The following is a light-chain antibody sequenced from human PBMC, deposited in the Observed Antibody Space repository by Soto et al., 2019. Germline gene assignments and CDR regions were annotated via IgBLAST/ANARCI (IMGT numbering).Light chain of an antibody. J-gene: IGKJ5*01. CDR2: AAS. Sequence: DIQMTQSPYSVSASVGDRVTITCRASQGISTHFAWYQQKPGKAPKLLIYAASSLQSGVPPRFSGSGSGTYYTLTSSRLQPEDISIYYCLQANRVPLSFGQGTRLEIK. V-gene: IGKV1-12*01. CDR1: QGISTH. CDR3: LQANRVPLS.